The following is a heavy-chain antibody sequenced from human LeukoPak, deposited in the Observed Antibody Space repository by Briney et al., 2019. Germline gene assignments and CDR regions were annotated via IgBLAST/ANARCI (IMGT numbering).Heavy chain of an antibody. V-gene: IGHV1-69*05. J-gene: IGHJ4*02. CDR1: GYTFTGYY. CDR3: ASGANSYGGY. D-gene: IGHD5-18*01. CDR2: IIPIFGTA. Sequence: SVKVSCKASGYTFTGYYMHWVRQAPGQGLEWMGRIIPIFGTANYAQKFQGRVTITTDESTSTAYMELSSLRSEDTAVYYCASGANSYGGYWGQGTLVTVSS.